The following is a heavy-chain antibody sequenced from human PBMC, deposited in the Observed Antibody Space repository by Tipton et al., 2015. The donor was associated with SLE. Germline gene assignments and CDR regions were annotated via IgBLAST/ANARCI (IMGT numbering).Heavy chain of an antibody. CDR1: GFTVSSNY. CDR2: IYSGGST. D-gene: IGHD6-19*01. J-gene: IGHJ4*02. Sequence: QLVQSGGGLVQPGGSLRLSCAASGFTVSSNYMSWVRQAPGKGLEWVSVIYSGGSTYYADSVKGRFTISRDNSKNTLYLQMNSLRADDTSVYYCAICRVCGWFDFDCWGQGTLVTLSS. CDR3: AICRVCGWFDFDC. V-gene: IGHV3-53*04.